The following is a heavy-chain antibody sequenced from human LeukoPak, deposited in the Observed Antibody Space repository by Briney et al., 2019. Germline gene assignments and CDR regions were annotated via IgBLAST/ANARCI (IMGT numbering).Heavy chain of an antibody. J-gene: IGHJ4*02. CDR1: GGSISSNNW. CDR2: IYHSGSP. D-gene: IGHD3-16*01. V-gene: IGHV4-4*02. Sequence: SGTLSLTCAVSGGSISSNNWWGWVRQPPGKGLEWIGEIYHSGSPNYNPSLKSQVTISVDKSRNHFSLNLSSVTAADTAVYYCAREGRVSYAYWGQGTLVTVSS. CDR3: AREGRVSYAY.